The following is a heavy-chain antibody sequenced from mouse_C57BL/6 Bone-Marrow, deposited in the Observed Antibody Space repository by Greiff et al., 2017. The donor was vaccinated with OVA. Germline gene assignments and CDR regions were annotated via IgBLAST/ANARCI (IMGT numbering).Heavy chain of an antibody. Sequence: EVQLQQSGPELVKPGASVKISCKASGYTFTDYYMNWVKQSPGKSLEWIGDINPNNGGTSYNQKFKGKATLTVDKSSSTDYMELRSLTSEDSAGYYCAIRYAMDYWGQGTSVTVSS. J-gene: IGHJ4*01. CDR1: GYTFTDYY. D-gene: IGHD2-12*01. V-gene: IGHV1-26*01. CDR2: INPNNGGT. CDR3: AIRYAMDY.